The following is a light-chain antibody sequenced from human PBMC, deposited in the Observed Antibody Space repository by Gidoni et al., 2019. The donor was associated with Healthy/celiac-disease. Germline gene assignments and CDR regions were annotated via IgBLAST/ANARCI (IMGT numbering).Light chain of an antibody. CDR3: SSYTSSSTFWV. CDR1: GSDVGGYKY. CDR2: DVS. V-gene: IGLV2-14*03. Sequence: QSALTQPASVSGSPGQSITISCTGTGSDVGGYKYVSWFQQHPGKAPRLMIYDVSNRPSGVSNRFSGSKSGNTASLTISGLQAEDEADYYCSSYTSSSTFWVFGGGTKLTVL. J-gene: IGLJ3*02.